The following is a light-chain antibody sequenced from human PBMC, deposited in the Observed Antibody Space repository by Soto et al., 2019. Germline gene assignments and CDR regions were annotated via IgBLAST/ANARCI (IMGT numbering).Light chain of an antibody. CDR1: QNVASNY. Sequence: EIVLTQSPGTLSLSPGERATLSCRASQNVASNYQAWYQQSRGQPPRLLIYGASSRATGIPDRFSGSGSGTDFTLSISRLEPEDFAVYHCQQYATSPWTFGQGTKVEIK. CDR2: GAS. CDR3: QQYATSPWT. V-gene: IGKV3-20*01. J-gene: IGKJ1*01.